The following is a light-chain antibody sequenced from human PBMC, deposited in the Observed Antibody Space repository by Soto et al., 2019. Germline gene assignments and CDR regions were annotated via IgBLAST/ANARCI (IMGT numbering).Light chain of an antibody. CDR3: QQYNYRPPYT. Sequence: ETVMTQSPATLSMSPGERVTLSCRASQSVSTNVAWYQQKPGQAPRLLIYGASTRATGIPPRFSGSGYATEFTLTISSLQIEDFAVYYCQQYNYRPPYTFGQGTKLEMK. CDR2: GAS. V-gene: IGKV3-15*01. J-gene: IGKJ2*01. CDR1: QSVSTN.